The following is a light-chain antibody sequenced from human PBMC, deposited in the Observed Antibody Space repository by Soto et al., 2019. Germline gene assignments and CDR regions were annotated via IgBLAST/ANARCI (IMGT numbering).Light chain of an antibody. Sequence: QSPSSFSASTGDRVTITCRASQDISTSLAWYRQSPGKAPKFLIYAASTLQIGVPSRFSGGGSGTDFTLTISSLQSEDFATYYCQQYYTYPPTFGQGTKVDIK. J-gene: IGKJ1*01. CDR3: QQYYTYPPT. V-gene: IGKV1-8*01. CDR1: QDISTS. CDR2: AAS.